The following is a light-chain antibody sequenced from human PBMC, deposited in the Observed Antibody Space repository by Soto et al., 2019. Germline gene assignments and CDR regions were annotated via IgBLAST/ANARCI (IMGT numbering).Light chain of an antibody. CDR1: QSVSTN. V-gene: IGKV3-15*01. Sequence: EIVMTQSPATLSVSPGERATLSCRTSQSVSTNLAWYQQKPGQAPRLLIYGASTRATGVPARFSGSGSGTEFTLTISSLQSGDFAVYYCQHYSNWPPWTFGQGTKVEVK. CDR2: GAS. CDR3: QHYSNWPPWT. J-gene: IGKJ1*01.